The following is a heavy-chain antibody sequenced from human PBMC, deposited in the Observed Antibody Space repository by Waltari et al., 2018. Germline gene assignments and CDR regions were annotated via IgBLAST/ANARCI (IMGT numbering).Heavy chain of an antibody. CDR3: ARLGGGIWPAPWYYYYYMDV. J-gene: IGHJ6*03. Sequence: EVQLVESGGGLVQPGGSLRLSCAASGFTFSSYWMSWVRQAPGKGLEWVANIKQDGSEKYYVDSVKGRFTISRDNAKNSLYLQMNSLRAEDTAVYYCARLGGGIWPAPWYYYYYMDVWGKGTTVTISS. V-gene: IGHV3-7*01. CDR2: IKQDGSEK. D-gene: IGHD2-15*01. CDR1: GFTFSSYW.